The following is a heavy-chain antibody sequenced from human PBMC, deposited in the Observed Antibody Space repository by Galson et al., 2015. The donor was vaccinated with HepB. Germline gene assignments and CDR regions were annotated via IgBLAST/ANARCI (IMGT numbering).Heavy chain of an antibody. CDR3: ARDLRSGVDSSSWYRYYYYYYGMDV. D-gene: IGHD6-13*01. CDR2: INPSGGST. Sequence: SVKVSCKASGYTFTSYYMHWVRQAPGQGLEWMGIINPSGGSTSYAQKFQGRVTMTRDTSTSTVYMELSSLRSEDTAVYYCARDLRSGVDSSSWYRYYYYYYGMDVWGQGTTVTVSS. J-gene: IGHJ6*02. V-gene: IGHV1-46*03. CDR1: GYTFTSYY.